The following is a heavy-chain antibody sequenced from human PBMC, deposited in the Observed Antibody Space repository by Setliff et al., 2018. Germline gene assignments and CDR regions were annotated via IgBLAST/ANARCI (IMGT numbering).Heavy chain of an antibody. CDR3: ARDPWGDSYGCPFDL. V-gene: IGHV3-23*01. J-gene: IGHJ4*02. Sequence: GGSLRLSCAASGFTFDIYAMSWVRQAPGKGLEWVSAITGNGGSTYYADSVKGRFTISRDNSKNSLYLQMNSLRAEDTAIYFCARDPWGDSYGCPFDLWGQGILVTVSS. D-gene: IGHD5-18*01. CDR2: ITGNGGST. CDR1: GFTFDIYA.